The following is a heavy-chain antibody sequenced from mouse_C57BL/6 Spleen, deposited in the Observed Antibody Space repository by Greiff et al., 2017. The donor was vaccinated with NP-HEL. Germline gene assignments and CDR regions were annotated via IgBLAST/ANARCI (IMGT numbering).Heavy chain of an antibody. CDR1: GFTFSDYG. J-gene: IGHJ4*01. CDR3: ARTFNEGYAMDY. CDR2: ISSGSSTI. V-gene: IGHV5-17*01. Sequence: EVKVVESGGGLVEPGGSLKLSCAASGFTFSDYGMHWVRQAPEKGLEWVAYISSGSSTIYYADTVKGRFTISRDNAKNTLFLQMTSLRSEDTAMYYCARTFNEGYAMDYWGQGTSVTVSS.